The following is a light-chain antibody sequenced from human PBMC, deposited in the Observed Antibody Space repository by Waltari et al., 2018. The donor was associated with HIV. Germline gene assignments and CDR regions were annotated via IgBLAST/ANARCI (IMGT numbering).Light chain of an antibody. Sequence: DIQMTQSPSTLSASVGDRVTITCRASQSIGMWLAWYQQKPGTAPNLLISEASSLGSGVPSRFSGSGSGTEFTLTISSLQPDDFATYYCQQYNDYWTFGQGTEVEVK. J-gene: IGKJ1*01. CDR3: QQYNDYWT. V-gene: IGKV1-5*03. CDR1: QSIGMW. CDR2: EAS.